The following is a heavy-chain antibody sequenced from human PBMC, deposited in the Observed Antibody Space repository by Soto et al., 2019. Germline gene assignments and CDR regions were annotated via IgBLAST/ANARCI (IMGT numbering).Heavy chain of an antibody. CDR1: GFTFSSSW. J-gene: IGHJ5*02. V-gene: IGHV3-74*01. D-gene: IGHD3-3*01. CDR2: INRDGSST. CDR3: ARPLAAYYDFGSGYNTNWFDP. Sequence: EVQLVESGGGLVQPGGSLRLSGAASGFTFSSSWMHWVRQAPGKGLVWVSRINRDGSSTSYADSVKGRFTISRDNAKNTLHLQMNSRRAEDTAVYYCARPLAAYYDFGSGYNTNWFDPWCQGTLFTVAS.